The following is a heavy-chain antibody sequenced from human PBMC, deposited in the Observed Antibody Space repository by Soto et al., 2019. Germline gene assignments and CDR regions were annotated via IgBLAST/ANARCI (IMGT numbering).Heavy chain of an antibody. CDR2: ISGSGGST. CDR1: GFTFSNYA. V-gene: IGHV3-23*01. J-gene: IGHJ4*02. Sequence: LRLSCAGSGFTFSNYAMSWARQAPGKGLAWVSAISGSGGSTYYADSVKGRFTISRDNSKNTLYLQMNSLRAEDTALYYCAKVPVGATGRFDYWGQGTLVTVSS. D-gene: IGHD1-26*01. CDR3: AKVPVGATGRFDY.